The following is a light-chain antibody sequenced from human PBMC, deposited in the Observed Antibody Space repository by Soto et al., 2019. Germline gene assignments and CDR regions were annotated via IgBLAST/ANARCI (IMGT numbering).Light chain of an antibody. CDR2: DSF. J-gene: IGKJ4*01. V-gene: IGKV3-11*01. CDR3: QQRTNWPPLN. CDR1: QSISNY. Sequence: EIVLTQSPATLSLSPGERATLSCRASQSISNYVAWYQQTPGQAPRLLIYDSFSRATGIPASFSGSGSGTDFTRNISSLEPEDFAVYYCQQRTNWPPLNFGGGTKVEIK.